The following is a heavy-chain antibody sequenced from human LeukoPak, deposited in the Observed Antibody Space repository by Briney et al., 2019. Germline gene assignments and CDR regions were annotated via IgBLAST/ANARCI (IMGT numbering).Heavy chain of an antibody. CDR3: ARGTYGSGSFPYFDY. Sequence: GGSLRLSCAASGFTVSSNYMSWVRQAPGKGLEWVSVIYSGGSTYYADSVKGRLTISRDNAKNSLYLQMNSLRAEDTAVYYCARGTYGSGSFPYFDYWGQGTLVTVSS. J-gene: IGHJ4*02. CDR1: GFTVSSNY. CDR2: IYSGGST. V-gene: IGHV3-53*01. D-gene: IGHD3-10*01.